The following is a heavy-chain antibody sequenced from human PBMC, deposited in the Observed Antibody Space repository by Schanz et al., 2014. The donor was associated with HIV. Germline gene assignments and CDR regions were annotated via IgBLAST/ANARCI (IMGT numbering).Heavy chain of an antibody. V-gene: IGHV3-9*01. J-gene: IGHJ4*02. Sequence: EVQLVESGGGLVQPGRSLRLSCAASGFTFDDYAMHWVRQAPGKGLEWVLGISWNRGIIGYADSVKGRFTISRDNAKNSLYLQMNSLRAEDTALYYCAKDRGSGSYYNVDFDYWGQGTLVTVSS. CDR2: ISWNRGII. D-gene: IGHD3-10*01. CDR3: AKDRGSGSYYNVDFDY. CDR1: GFTFDDYA.